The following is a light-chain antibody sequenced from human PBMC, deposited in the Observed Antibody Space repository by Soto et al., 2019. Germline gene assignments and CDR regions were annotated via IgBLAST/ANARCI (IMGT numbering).Light chain of an antibody. J-gene: IGKJ3*01. CDR1: QDISTW. V-gene: IGKV1-12*02. CDR2: AAS. CDR3: RQANTFPFS. Sequence: DFQMTQSPSSLSAAVGDRVTITCRASQDISTWLAWYQQKPGKAPKLLIYAASSLQSAVPSRFSGSGSGTEFTLPISSLQPEDSATDYCRQANTFPFSFGPGTKVDLK.